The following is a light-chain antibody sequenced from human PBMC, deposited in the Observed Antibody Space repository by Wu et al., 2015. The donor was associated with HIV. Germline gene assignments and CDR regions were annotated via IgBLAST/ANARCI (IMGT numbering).Light chain of an antibody. CDR3: QQYGTSPPT. Sequence: EIVLTQSPGTLSLSPGERATLSCRASQSVSSNYLAWYQHKPGQAPSLLIYGASSRATGIPDRISGSGSGTDFTLTISRLEPEDFAVYYCQQYGTSPPTFGPGTKVDLK. J-gene: IGKJ3*01. V-gene: IGKV3-20*01. CDR1: QSVSSNY. CDR2: GAS.